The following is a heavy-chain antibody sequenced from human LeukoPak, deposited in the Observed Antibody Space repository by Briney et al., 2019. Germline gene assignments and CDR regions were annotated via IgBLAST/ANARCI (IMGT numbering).Heavy chain of an antibody. V-gene: IGHV3-53*01. CDR1: GFTVSSNY. J-gene: IGHJ6*02. CDR2: IYSGGST. CDR3: ARQGSAPGIAAAGTLHYGMDV. Sequence: GGSLRLSCAASGFTVSSNYMSWVRQAPGKGLEWVPVIYSGGSTYYADSVKGRFTISRDNSKNTLYLQMNSLRAEDTAVYYCARQGSAPGIAAAGTLHYGMDVWGQGTTVTVSS. D-gene: IGHD6-13*01.